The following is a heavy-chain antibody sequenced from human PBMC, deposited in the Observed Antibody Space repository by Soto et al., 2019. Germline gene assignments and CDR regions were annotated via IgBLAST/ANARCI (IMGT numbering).Heavy chain of an antibody. CDR3: ARTDYGSHNWFDP. CDR2: IIPIFGTA. J-gene: IGHJ5*02. V-gene: IGHV1-69*13. D-gene: IGHD4-17*01. CDR1: GGTFSSYA. Sequence: SVKVSCKASGGTFSSYAISWVRQAPGQGLEWMGGIIPIFGTANYAQKFQGRVTITADESTSTAYMELSSLRSEDTAVYYCARTDYGSHNWFDPWGQGALVTVSS.